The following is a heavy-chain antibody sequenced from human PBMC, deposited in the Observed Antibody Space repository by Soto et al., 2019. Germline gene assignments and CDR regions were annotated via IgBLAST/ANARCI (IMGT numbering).Heavy chain of an antibody. D-gene: IGHD6-13*01. CDR2: ISAYNGNT. CDR3: ARDSRIAAAGTRYNWFDP. Sequence: ASVKVSWKASGYTFTSYGISWVRQAPGQGLEWMGWISAYNGNTNYAQKLQGRVTMTTDPSTSTAYMELRSLRSDDTALYYCARDSRIAAAGTRYNWFDPSGQGTLVTASS. J-gene: IGHJ5*02. CDR1: GYTFTSYG. V-gene: IGHV1-18*01.